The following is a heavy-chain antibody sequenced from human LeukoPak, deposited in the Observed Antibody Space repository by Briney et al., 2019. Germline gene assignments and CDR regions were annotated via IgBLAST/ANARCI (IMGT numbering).Heavy chain of an antibody. Sequence: SETLSLTCTVSGDSISSSSHYWGWIRQPPGKVLEWIRTVYYSGSTYYNPSLKSRVTISVDTAKNQFSLKLSSVTAADTAVYYCAGGVTIVRGTSKHFDYWGQGTLVTVSS. CDR1: GDSISSSSHY. J-gene: IGHJ4*02. CDR2: VYYSGST. D-gene: IGHD3-10*01. V-gene: IGHV4-39*07. CDR3: AGGVTIVRGTSKHFDY.